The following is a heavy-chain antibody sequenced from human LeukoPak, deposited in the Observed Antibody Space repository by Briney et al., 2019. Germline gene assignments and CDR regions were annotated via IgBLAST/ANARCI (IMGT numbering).Heavy chain of an antibody. CDR1: GFTFSSYW. CDR2: INPGGSSI. D-gene: IGHD1-14*01. CDR3: ARTNQAHDY. Sequence: PGRSLRLSCAASGFTFSSYWMHWVRHVPGKGLVWVARINPGGSSITYADSVKGRFTISRDNAKNTLYLQMDSLRAEDTRVYYCARTNQAHDYWGQGTLVTVSS. J-gene: IGHJ4*02. V-gene: IGHV3-74*01.